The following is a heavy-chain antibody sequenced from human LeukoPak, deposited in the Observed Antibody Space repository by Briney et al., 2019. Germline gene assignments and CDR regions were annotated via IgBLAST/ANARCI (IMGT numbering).Heavy chain of an antibody. V-gene: IGHV4-39*01. CDR2: IYYSGST. D-gene: IGHD6-13*01. J-gene: IGHJ4*02. Sequence: SETLSLTCTVSGGSISSSSYYWGWIRQPPGKGLEWIGTIYYSGSTYYNPSLKSRVTISVDTSKIQSSLKLTSETAADTAVYYCARRGSSWSYDYWGQGTLVTVSS. CDR1: GGSISSSSYY. CDR3: ARRGSSWSYDY.